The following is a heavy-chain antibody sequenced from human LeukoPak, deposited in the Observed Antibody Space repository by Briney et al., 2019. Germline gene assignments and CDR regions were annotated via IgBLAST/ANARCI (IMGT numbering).Heavy chain of an antibody. D-gene: IGHD5-18*01. Sequence: GGSLRLSCAASGFTFSNYWMSWVRQAPGKGLERVANIKKDGSEKYYVDSVKGRFTISRDNAKNSLYLQMNSLRAEDTAVYYCARGQKYRSGYTVTELGSGYFDYWGQGTLVTVSS. J-gene: IGHJ4*02. CDR1: GFTFSNYW. CDR2: IKKDGSEK. CDR3: ARGQKYRSGYTVTELGSGYFDY. V-gene: IGHV3-7*01.